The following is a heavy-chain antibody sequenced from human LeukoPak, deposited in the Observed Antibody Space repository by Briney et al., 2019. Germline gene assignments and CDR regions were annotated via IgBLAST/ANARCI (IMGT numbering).Heavy chain of an antibody. CDR2: IYHRGSI. V-gene: IGHV4-38-2*02. CDR3: ARGAEYYAIWRGYAGYSDY. Sequence: SETLSLTCTVSGYSISNGYYWGWIRQPPGKGLEWVGSIYHRGSIYYNPSLRSRVTISLDRSKKKFSLKLKSVTAADTAVYFCARGAEYYAIWRGYAGYSDYWGEGISVSVSS. J-gene: IGHJ4*02. D-gene: IGHD3-3*01. CDR1: GYSISNGYY.